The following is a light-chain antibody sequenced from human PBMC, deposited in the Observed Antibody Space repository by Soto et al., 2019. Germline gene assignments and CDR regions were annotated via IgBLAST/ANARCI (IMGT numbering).Light chain of an antibody. CDR3: QQYYRAPYT. CDR1: QSVLYTSNHRDY. V-gene: IGKV4-1*01. Sequence: DIVMTQSPDSLAVSLGERATINCKSSQSVLYTSNHRDYLAWYQQRPGQPPKLLFYWASTRGSGVPDRFSGSGSGTDFALTISSLQAEDVATYYCQQYYRAPYTFGQGTKLEIK. J-gene: IGKJ2*01. CDR2: WAS.